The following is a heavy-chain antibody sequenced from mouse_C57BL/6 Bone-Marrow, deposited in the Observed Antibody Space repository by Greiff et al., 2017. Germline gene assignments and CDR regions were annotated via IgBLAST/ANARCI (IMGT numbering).Heavy chain of an antibody. CDR3: ARSLRDYAMDY. J-gene: IGHJ4*01. CDR2: IHPNSGST. V-gene: IGHV1-64*01. CDR1: DYTFTSYW. Sequence: QVQLQQPGAELVKPGASVKLSCKASDYTFTSYWMHWVKQRPGQGLEWIGMIHPNSGSTNYNEKFKSKATLTVDKSSSPAYMQLSSLTSEDSAVYYCARSLRDYAMDYWGQGTSVTVSS. D-gene: IGHD3-3*01.